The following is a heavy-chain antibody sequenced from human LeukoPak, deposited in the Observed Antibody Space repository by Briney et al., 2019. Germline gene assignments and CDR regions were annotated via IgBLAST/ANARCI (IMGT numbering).Heavy chain of an antibody. V-gene: IGHV3-21*01. Sequence: GGSLRLSCAASGFSFSNFAMTWVRQAPGKGLEWVSSIVGSSSTYYADSLKGRFTISRDNAKNSLYLQMNSLRAEDTAVYYCARIGAGSSRDYWGQGTLVTVSS. D-gene: IGHD3-10*01. J-gene: IGHJ4*02. CDR1: GFSFSNFA. CDR3: ARIGAGSSRDY. CDR2: IVGSSST.